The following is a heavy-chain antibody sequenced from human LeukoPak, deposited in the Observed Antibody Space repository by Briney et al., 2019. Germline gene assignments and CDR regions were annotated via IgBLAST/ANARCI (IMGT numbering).Heavy chain of an antibody. V-gene: IGHV3-9*03. D-gene: IGHD4-17*01. J-gene: IGHJ3*02. Sequence: PGRSLRLSCAASGFTLDDYAMHWVRQAPGKGLEWVSGISWNSGSIGYADSVKGRFTISRDNAKNSLYLQMNSLRAEDMALYYCAKDQSATVRDGAFDIWGQGTMVTVSS. CDR2: ISWNSGSI. CDR1: GFTLDDYA. CDR3: AKDQSATVRDGAFDI.